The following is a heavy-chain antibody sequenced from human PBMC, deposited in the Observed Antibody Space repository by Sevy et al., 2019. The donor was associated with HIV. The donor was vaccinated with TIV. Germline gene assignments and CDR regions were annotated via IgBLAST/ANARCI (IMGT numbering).Heavy chain of an antibody. D-gene: IGHD1-26*01. J-gene: IGHJ4*02. V-gene: IGHV4-34*01. CDR2: IIHSGRT. CDR1: GGSFSGYY. CDR3: ARGQWEHLY. Sequence: SETLSLTCAVYGGSFSGYYWSWMRQPPGKGLEWIGEIIHSGRTTFNPSLKSRVTISIDTSKNQFSLKLNSVTAADTAMYYCARGQWEHLYWGQGTLVTVSS.